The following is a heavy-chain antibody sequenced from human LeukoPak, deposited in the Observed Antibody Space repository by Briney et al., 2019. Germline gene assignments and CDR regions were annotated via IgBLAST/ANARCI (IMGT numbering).Heavy chain of an antibody. V-gene: IGHV1-69*13. Sequence: SVKVSCKASGGTFSSYAISWVRQAPGQGLEWMGGIIPIFGTANYAQKFQGRVTITADESTSTAYMELSSLRSEDTAVYYCARARPYYYDSSGYYRDAFDIWGQGTMVTVSS. CDR3: ARARPYYYDSSGYYRDAFDI. CDR1: GGTFSSYA. CDR2: IIPIFGTA. D-gene: IGHD3-22*01. J-gene: IGHJ3*02.